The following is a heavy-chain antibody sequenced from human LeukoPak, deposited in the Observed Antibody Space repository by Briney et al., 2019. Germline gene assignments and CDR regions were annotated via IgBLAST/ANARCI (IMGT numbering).Heavy chain of an antibody. D-gene: IGHD5-18*01. Sequence: SETLSLTCTVSGGSLSSNYWNWIRQPAGKGLEWIGRIYTSGSTNYNPSLKSRVTMSVDTSKNQFSLKVSSVTAADTAVYYCARDRNGIRYSYGYASKGWFDPWGQGTLVTVSS. J-gene: IGHJ5*02. CDR3: ARDRNGIRYSYGYASKGWFDP. CDR2: IYTSGST. V-gene: IGHV4-4*07. CDR1: GGSLSSNY.